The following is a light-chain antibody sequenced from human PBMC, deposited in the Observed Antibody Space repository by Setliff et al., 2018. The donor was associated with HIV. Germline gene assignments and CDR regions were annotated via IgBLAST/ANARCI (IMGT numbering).Light chain of an antibody. J-gene: IGLJ1*01. CDR3: ASFTGNRKFV. CDR2: DVT. V-gene: IGLV2-14*03. Sequence: QSALAQPASVSGSPGQPITISCTGTNNDIGLYNFVSWYQQHPGKVPQLIIFDVTIRPSGVSIRFSGSKSGNTASLTISGLQADDEADYYCASFTGNRKFVFGTGTKVTVL. CDR1: NNDIGLYNF.